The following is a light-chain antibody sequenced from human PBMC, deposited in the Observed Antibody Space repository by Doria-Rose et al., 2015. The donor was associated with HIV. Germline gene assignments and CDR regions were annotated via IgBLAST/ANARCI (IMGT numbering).Light chain of an antibody. Sequence: SAAPGQKVTISCSGSSSNIGNNYVSWYQQLPGTAPKLFIYDNNKRPSGIPDRFSGSKSGTSATLGITGLQTGDEADYYCATWDSSLSAVVFGGGSKVTVL. J-gene: IGLJ2*01. CDR3: ATWDSSLSAVV. CDR1: SSNIGNNY. CDR2: DNN. V-gene: IGLV1-51*01.